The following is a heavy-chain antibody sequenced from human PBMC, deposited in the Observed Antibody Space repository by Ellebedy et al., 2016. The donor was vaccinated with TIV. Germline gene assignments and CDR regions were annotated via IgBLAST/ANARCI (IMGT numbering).Heavy chain of an antibody. CDR2: ISGSGDIT. Sequence: GGSLRLSXAASRFTFSSYAMSWVRQAPGKGLEWVSIISGSGDITYYADSVKGRFTISRDNSKNTVFLQMNSLRAEDTAVYYCAKDREYSSYYYMGDGAFDFWGRGTVVTVSS. D-gene: IGHD6-6*01. J-gene: IGHJ3*01. CDR1: RFTFSSYA. CDR3: AKDREYSSYYYMGDGAFDF. V-gene: IGHV3-23*01.